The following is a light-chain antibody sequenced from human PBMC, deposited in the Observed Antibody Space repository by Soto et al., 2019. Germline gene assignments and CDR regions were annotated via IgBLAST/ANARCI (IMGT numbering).Light chain of an antibody. V-gene: IGKV3-20*01. CDR3: HQYYTSTRA. CDR2: GAS. J-gene: IGKJ1*01. CDR1: QRVSSSY. Sequence: EIVFTQSPGTVSLSPGERATPSCRASQRVSSSYFAWCQHKPGQAPRLLIYGASSRDAGIPDRFSGSGSGTDFTLTISRLEPEDSAVYYCHQYYTSTRAFGQGTKVDIK.